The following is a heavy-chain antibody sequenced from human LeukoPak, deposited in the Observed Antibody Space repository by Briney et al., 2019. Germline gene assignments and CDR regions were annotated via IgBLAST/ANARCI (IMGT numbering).Heavy chain of an antibody. CDR3: AEARGGLAYYDFWSGYYDY. CDR1: GFTFSSYS. V-gene: IGHV3-21*01. J-gene: IGHJ4*02. CDR2: ISSSSSYI. Sequence: GGSLRLSCAASGFTFSSYSMNWVRQAPGKGLEWVSSISSSSSYIYYADSVKGRFTISRDNSKNTLYLQMNSLRAEDTAVYYCAEARGGLAYYDFWSGYYDYWGQGTPVTVSS. D-gene: IGHD3-3*01.